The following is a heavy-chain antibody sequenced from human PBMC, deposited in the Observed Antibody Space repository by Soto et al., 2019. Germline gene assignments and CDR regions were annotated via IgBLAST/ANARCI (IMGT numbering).Heavy chain of an antibody. CDR2: IYHSGST. CDR1: GGSISSGGYS. D-gene: IGHD1-1*01. V-gene: IGHV4-30-2*01. J-gene: IGHJ5*02. Sequence: QLQLQESGSGLVKPSQTLSLTCAVSGGSISSGGYSWSWIRQPPGKGLEWIGYIYHSGSTYYNPSLKSRVPISVDRSKNQFSLKLSSVTAADTAVYYCARAHGVLTLNRYNWFDPWGQGTLVTVSS. CDR3: ARAHGVLTLNRYNWFDP.